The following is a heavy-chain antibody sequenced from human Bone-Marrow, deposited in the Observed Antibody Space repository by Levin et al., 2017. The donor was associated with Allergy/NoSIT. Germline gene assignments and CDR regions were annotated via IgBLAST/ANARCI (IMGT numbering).Heavy chain of an antibody. D-gene: IGHD1-1*01. V-gene: IGHV1-18*01. CDR2: VNGYNTNT. CDR1: GYSFTTYG. CDR3: ARDPDCTTGGCPEGSWFDP. J-gene: IGHJ5*02. Sequence: GGSLRLSCEASGYSFTTYGITWVRQAPGQGLEWMGWVNGYNTNTIYAQKFQGRVTMTTDTSTNTAYMELRSLKSDDTALYYCARDPDCTTGGCPEGSWFDPWGQGTLVTVSS.